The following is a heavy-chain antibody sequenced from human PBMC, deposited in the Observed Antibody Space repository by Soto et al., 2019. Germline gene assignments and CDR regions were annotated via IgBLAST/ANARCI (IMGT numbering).Heavy chain of an antibody. Sequence: EVQLVESGGGLVQPGGSLRLSCAASGFTFSSYSMNWVRQAPGKGLEWVSDISSSSSIMYYADSVKGRFTISRDNAKNSLYLQMNSRRAEDTAVYDCARVAVAGHYWYFDLWGRGTLVTVSS. CDR2: ISSSSSIM. J-gene: IGHJ2*01. CDR3: ARVAVAGHYWYFDL. CDR1: GFTFSSYS. V-gene: IGHV3-48*01. D-gene: IGHD6-19*01.